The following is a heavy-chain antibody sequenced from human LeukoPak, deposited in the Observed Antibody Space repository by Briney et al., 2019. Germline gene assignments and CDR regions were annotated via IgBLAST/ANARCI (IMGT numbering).Heavy chain of an antibody. D-gene: IGHD6-13*01. CDR1: GFTFSSYA. Sequence: QPGGSLRLSCAASGFTFSSYAMSWVRQAPGKGLEWVSAISGSGGSTYYADSVKGRFTISRDNSKNTLCLQMNSLRAEDTAVYYCAKTGLIAAAGTWWFDPWGQGTLVTVSS. CDR3: AKTGLIAAAGTWWFDP. J-gene: IGHJ5*02. V-gene: IGHV3-23*01. CDR2: ISGSGGST.